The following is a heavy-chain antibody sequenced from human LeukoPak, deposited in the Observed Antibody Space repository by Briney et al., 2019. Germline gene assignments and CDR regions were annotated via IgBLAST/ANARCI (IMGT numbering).Heavy chain of an antibody. J-gene: IGHJ4*02. Sequence: KPSETLSLTCTVSGGSISSYCWSWIRQPAGKGLEWIGRIYTSGSTNYNPSLKSRVTMSVDTSKNQFSLKLSSVTAADTAVYYCAREEDCSGGSCYVVYWGQGTLVTVSS. CDR2: IYTSGST. CDR3: AREEDCSGGSCYVVY. V-gene: IGHV4-4*07. D-gene: IGHD2-15*01. CDR1: GGSISSYC.